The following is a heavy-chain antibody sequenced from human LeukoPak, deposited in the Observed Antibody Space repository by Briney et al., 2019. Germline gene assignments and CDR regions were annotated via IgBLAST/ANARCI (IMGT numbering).Heavy chain of an antibody. D-gene: IGHD6-19*01. Sequence: GGSLRLSCAASGFTFSSYAMSWVRQAPGKGLEWVSAISGSGGSTYYADSVKGRFTISRDNSKNTLYLQMNSLRAEDTAVYYCAKNKDGYSSGWFPFDYWGQGTLVTVSS. CDR1: GFTFSSYA. CDR2: ISGSGGST. J-gene: IGHJ4*02. CDR3: AKNKDGYSSGWFPFDY. V-gene: IGHV3-23*01.